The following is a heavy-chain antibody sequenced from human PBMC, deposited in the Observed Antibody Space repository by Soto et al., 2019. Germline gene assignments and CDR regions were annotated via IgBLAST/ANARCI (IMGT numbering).Heavy chain of an antibody. CDR1: GGSISSYY. J-gene: IGHJ4*02. V-gene: IGHV4-59*01. CDR3: ARSYPRTYYFDY. D-gene: IGHD1-26*01. Sequence: SETLSLTCTVSGGSISSYYWSWIRQPPGKGLEWIGYIYYSGSTNYNPSLKSRVTISVDTSKNQFSLKLISVTAADTAVYYCARSYPRTYYFDYWGQGTLVTVSS. CDR2: IYYSGST.